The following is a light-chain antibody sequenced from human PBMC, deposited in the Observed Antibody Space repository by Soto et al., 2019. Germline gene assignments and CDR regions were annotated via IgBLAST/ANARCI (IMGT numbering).Light chain of an antibody. CDR2: DAS. V-gene: IGKV3-11*01. CDR1: QSVSSS. CDR3: QQHSNWPLT. Sequence: EIVFIQSPATLSFSPGERATLSCRASQSVSSSLAWYQQNPGQAPRLLIFDASNRATGIPVRFSGSGSGTDFTLTISSLEPEDFTVYYCQQHSNWPLTFGGGTKVDIK. J-gene: IGKJ4*01.